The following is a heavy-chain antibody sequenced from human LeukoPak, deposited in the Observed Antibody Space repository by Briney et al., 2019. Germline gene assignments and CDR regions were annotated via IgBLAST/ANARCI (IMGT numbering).Heavy chain of an antibody. Sequence: GRSLRLSCAASGFTFSSYRMNWARQAPGKGLEWVASINHNGNVNYYVDSVKGRFTISRDNAKNSLYLQMSNLRAEDTAVYFCARGGGLDVWGQGATVTVSS. CDR1: GFTFSSYR. J-gene: IGHJ6*02. V-gene: IGHV3-7*03. CDR2: INHNGNVN. D-gene: IGHD3-16*01. CDR3: ARGGGLDV.